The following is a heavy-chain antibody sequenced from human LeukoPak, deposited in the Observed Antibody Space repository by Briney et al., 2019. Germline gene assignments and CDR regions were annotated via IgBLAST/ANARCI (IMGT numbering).Heavy chain of an antibody. Sequence: GGSLRLSCAASGFTFSSYAMHWVRQAPGKGLEWVAVISYDGSNKYYADSVKGRFTISRDNSKNTLYLQMNSLRAEDTAVYYCAKNGVVRGVPYYYMDVWGKGTTVTVSS. D-gene: IGHD3-10*01. CDR1: GFTFSSYA. CDR3: AKNGVVRGVPYYYMDV. V-gene: IGHV3-30-3*02. J-gene: IGHJ6*03. CDR2: ISYDGSNK.